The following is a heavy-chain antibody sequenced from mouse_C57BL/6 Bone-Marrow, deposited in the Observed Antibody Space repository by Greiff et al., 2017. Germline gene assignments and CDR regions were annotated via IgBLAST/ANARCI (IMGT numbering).Heavy chain of an antibody. J-gene: IGHJ3*01. CDR2: IYTGDGDT. CDR3: AREGSSGPFAY. D-gene: IGHD3-2*02. Sequence: QVQLQQSGPELVKPADSVTISCKASGYAFSSSWMNWVKQRPGKGLEWIGRIYTGDGDTNYNGKFKSKATLTADKTSSTAYMQRSSLTSEDSAVYCCAREGSSGPFAYWGQGTLVTVSA. V-gene: IGHV1-82*01. CDR1: GYAFSSSW.